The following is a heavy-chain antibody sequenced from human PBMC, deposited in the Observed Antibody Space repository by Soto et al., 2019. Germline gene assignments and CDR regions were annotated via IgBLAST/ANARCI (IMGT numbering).Heavy chain of an antibody. Sequence: EVQLVESGGGLVQPGGSLRLSCEASGLTVNSNYMSWVRQAPGKGLEWVAVIHTGGVTYYADSVKGRFNISRDNSKNTVYLQMTSVRAEDTAVYYCAREKGTGDWDNFFQHWGQGTLVTVSS. D-gene: IGHD1-26*01. CDR3: AREKGTGDWDNFFQH. CDR1: GLTVNSNY. J-gene: IGHJ1*01. CDR2: IHTGGVT. V-gene: IGHV3-66*01.